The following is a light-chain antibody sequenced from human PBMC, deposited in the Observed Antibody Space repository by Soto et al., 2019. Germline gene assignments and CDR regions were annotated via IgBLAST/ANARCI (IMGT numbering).Light chain of an antibody. CDR3: QLYNSWYT. J-gene: IGKJ2*01. Sequence: EVVMTQSPATLSVSPEERATLSCRASRSVSTNLAWYQQKPGQAPGVLIYGASTRATAVPARFSGSGSGTEFTLTISSLQPEDFAVYHCQLYNSWYTFGQGTKLEIK. V-gene: IGKV3-15*01. CDR1: RSVSTN. CDR2: GAS.